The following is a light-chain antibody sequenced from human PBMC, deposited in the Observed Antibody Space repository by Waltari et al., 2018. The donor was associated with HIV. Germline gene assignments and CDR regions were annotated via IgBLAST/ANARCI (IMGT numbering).Light chain of an antibody. CDR3: SSYSGTQSLYV. V-gene: IGLV2-11*01. CDR2: DVN. CDR1: SSDVGVYTY. J-gene: IGLJ1*01. Sequence: QSALTQPRPVSGSPGQSVTISCTGISSDVGVYTYVPWYQQHPGKEPKLLIYDVNKGPSGVPDRFSGSKSGNTASLTISGLQAEDEADYYCSSYSGTQSLYVFGTGTKVTVL.